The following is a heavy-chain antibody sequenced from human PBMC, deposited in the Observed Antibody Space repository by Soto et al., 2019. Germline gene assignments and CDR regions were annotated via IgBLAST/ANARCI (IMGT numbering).Heavy chain of an antibody. CDR3: AATYGSGSYSPPDYYYYMDV. CDR2: IYYSGST. CDR1: GGSISSGGYY. V-gene: IGHV4-31*03. J-gene: IGHJ6*03. Sequence: SETLSLTCTVSGGSISSGGYYWSWIRQHPGKGLEWIGYIYYSGSTYYNPSLKSRVTISVDTSKNQFSLKLSSVTAADTAVYYCAATYGSGSYSPPDYYYYMDVWGKGTTVTVSS. D-gene: IGHD3-10*01.